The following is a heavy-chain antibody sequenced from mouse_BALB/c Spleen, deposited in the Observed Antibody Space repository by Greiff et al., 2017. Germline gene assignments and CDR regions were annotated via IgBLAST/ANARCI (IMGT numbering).Heavy chain of an antibody. Sequence: EVKVVESGGGLVKPGGSLKLSCAASGFTFSSYAMSWVRQSPEKRLEWVAEISSGGSYTYYPDSVKGRFTISRDNAKNTLYLQMSSLRSEDTAMYYCARQRGYWGQGTTLTVSS. CDR3: ARQRGY. CDR1: GFTFSSYA. J-gene: IGHJ2*01. CDR2: ISSGGSYT. V-gene: IGHV5-9-3*01.